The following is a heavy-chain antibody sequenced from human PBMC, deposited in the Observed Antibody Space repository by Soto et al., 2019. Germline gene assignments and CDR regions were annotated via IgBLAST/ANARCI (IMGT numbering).Heavy chain of an antibody. CDR3: ARVRDIVATIKDDAFDI. CDR2: INSDGSST. J-gene: IGHJ3*02. D-gene: IGHD5-12*01. V-gene: IGHV3-74*01. CDR1: GFTFSSYW. Sequence: GGSLRLSCAASGFTFSSYWMHWVRQAPGKGLVWVSRINSDGSSTSYADSVKGRFTISRDNAKNTLYLQMNSLRAEDTAVYYWARVRDIVATIKDDAFDIWGQGTMVTVSS.